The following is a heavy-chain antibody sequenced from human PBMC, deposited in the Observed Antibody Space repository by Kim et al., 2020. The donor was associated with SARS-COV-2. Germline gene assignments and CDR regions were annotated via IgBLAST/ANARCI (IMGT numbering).Heavy chain of an antibody. CDR2: MYYSGAT. CDR1: GGSISGSSYY. V-gene: IGHV4-39*01. Sequence: SETLSLTCTVSGGSISGSSYYWGWVRQPPGKGLEWIGSMYYSGATYYNPSLKSRVTISVDTSKNQFSLRLSSVTAADTAVYYCPPASPPFYFWGQGALVT. J-gene: IGHJ4*02. D-gene: IGHD6-25*01. CDR3: PPASPPFYF.